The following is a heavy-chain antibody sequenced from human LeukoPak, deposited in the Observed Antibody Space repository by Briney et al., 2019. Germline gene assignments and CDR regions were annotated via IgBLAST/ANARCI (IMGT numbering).Heavy chain of an antibody. V-gene: IGHV3-43*01. J-gene: IGHJ3*02. CDR2: INWKNQRT. Sequence: RGGSLRLSCAPSGLTLNDHTMQWVRHTPGRGVEWVSFINWKNQRTNYADSVKGRFTISRDNSKNTLYLQMNSLRAEDTAVYYCARDDCDRWSYRLFDIWGQGTMVTVSS. D-gene: IGHD3-16*02. CDR3: ARDDCDRWSYRLFDI. CDR1: GLTLNDHT.